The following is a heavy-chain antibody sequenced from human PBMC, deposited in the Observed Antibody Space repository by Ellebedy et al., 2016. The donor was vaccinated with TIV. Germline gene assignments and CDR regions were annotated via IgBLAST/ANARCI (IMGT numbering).Heavy chain of an antibody. CDR2: ISPTSSTI. V-gene: IGHV3-48*04. J-gene: IGHJ4*02. CDR1: GFTFSSHN. Sequence: GESLKISCAASGFTFSSHNMNWLRQAPGKGLEWVAFISPTSSTIWYADSVKGRFTISRDNTKNSLYLQMNSLRAEDTAVYYCERDNADYGAGWGQGTLVTVSS. D-gene: IGHD4-17*01. CDR3: ERDNADYGAG.